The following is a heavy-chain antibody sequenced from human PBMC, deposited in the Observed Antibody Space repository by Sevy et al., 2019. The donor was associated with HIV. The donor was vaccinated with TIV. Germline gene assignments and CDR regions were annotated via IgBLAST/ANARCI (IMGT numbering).Heavy chain of an antibody. J-gene: IGHJ6*02. D-gene: IGHD1-26*01. V-gene: IGHV7-4-1*02. Sequence: ASVKVSCKASGYTFTSYAMNWVRQAPGQGLEWMGWINTNTGNPTYAQGFTGRFVFSLDTSVSTAYLQISSLKAEDTAVYYCAGDGLPIRGGSYRGPYYYYYYGMDVWGQGTTVTVSS. CDR3: AGDGLPIRGGSYRGPYYYYYYGMDV. CDR2: INTNTGNP. CDR1: GYTFTSYA.